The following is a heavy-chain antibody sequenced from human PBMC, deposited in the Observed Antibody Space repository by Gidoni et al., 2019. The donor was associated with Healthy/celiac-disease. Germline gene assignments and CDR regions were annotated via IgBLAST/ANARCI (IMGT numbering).Heavy chain of an antibody. Sequence: QVQLQESGPGMVKPSGTLSLTCAVSVGSICSSNWWSWVRQPPGKGLEWIGEIYHSGSTNYNPSLKSRVTISVDKSKNQYSLKLSSVTAADTAVYYCARVLWFGELRTRGMDVWGQGTTVTVSS. J-gene: IGHJ6*02. D-gene: IGHD3-10*01. CDR3: ARVLWFGELRTRGMDV. V-gene: IGHV4-4*02. CDR1: VGSICSSNW. CDR2: IYHSGST.